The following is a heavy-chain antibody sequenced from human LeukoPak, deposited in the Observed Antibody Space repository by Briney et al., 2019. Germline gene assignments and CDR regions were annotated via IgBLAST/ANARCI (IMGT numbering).Heavy chain of an antibody. V-gene: IGHV4-34*01. Sequence: SETLSLTCAVHGGSFSGYYWSWIRQPPGKGLEWIGEINHSGSTNYNPSLKSRVTISVDTSKNQFSLKLSSVTAADTAVYYCARGRHDFWSGSTLRRYYFDYWGRGTLVTVSS. CDR1: GGSFSGYY. J-gene: IGHJ4*02. CDR3: ARGRHDFWSGSTLRRYYFDY. D-gene: IGHD3-3*01. CDR2: INHSGST.